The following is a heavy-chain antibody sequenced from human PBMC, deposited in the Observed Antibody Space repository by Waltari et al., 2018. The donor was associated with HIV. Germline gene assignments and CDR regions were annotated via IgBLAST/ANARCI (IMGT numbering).Heavy chain of an antibody. D-gene: IGHD3-16*01. CDR3: ARGEGIILGDTSVLRIQETSSYYFGLDV. CDR1: GGVFNNYY. CDR2: STHTGKA. J-gene: IGHJ6*02. V-gene: IGHV4-34*01. Sequence: QVRLDQWGAGLLRPAETLSLTCAVYGGVFNNYYWTWIRQAPGKGLEWLGESTHTGKATDNPPRKVRVIISVDPAKNQVSLKVKSVGAADTAVYYCARGEGIILGDTSVLRIQETSSYYFGLDVWGQGT.